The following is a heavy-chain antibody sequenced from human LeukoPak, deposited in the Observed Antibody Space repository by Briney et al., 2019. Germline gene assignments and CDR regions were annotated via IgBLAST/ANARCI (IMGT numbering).Heavy chain of an antibody. D-gene: IGHD3-22*01. CDR1: GGSFSGYY. CDR2: IYYSGST. V-gene: IGHV4-34*01. CDR3: ASLYYYDSSGYRHDY. J-gene: IGHJ4*02. Sequence: SETLSLTCAVYGGSFSGYYWSWIRQPPGKGLEWIGSIYYSGSTYYNPSLKSRVTISVDTSKNQFSLKLSSVTAADTAVYYCASLYYYDSSGYRHDYWGQGTLITVSS.